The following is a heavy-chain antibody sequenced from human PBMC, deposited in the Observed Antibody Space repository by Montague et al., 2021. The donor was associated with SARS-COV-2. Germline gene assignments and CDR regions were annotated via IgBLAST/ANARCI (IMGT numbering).Heavy chain of an antibody. CDR1: GDSITNHY. CDR3: ARDRFDFGAGRQGTIDF. Sequence: SETLSLTYSVSGDSITNHYWSWIRQPAGKGLEWIGRMHFTGKTNFSLFFSSRLTMSADTSKNQFSLKLTSVTAADTAMYFCARDRFDFGAGRQGTIDFWGQGTLVTVSS. J-gene: IGHJ4*02. D-gene: IGHD3-10*01. CDR2: MHFTGKT. V-gene: IGHV4-4*07.